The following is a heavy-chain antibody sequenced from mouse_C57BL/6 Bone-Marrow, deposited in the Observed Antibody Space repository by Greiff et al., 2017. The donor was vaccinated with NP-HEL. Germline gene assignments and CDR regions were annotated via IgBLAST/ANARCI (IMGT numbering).Heavy chain of an antibody. CDR1: GYTFTGYW. D-gene: IGHD1-1*01. Sequence: LQQSGASVKLSCKATGYTFTGYWIEWVKQRPGHGLEWIGEILPGSGSTNYNEKFKGKATFTADTSTNTAYIQLSSLTTEDSAIYSCAIDLLLRRGFDYWGQGTTLTVSS. J-gene: IGHJ2*01. CDR3: AIDLLLRRGFDY. CDR2: ILPGSGST. V-gene: IGHV1-9*01.